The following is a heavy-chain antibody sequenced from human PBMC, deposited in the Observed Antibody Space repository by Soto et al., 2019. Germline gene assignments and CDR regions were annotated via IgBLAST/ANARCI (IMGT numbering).Heavy chain of an antibody. D-gene: IGHD5-18*01. J-gene: IGHJ4*02. V-gene: IGHV3-23*01. CDR3: AKDGRGVIQLWQH. CDR1: GFTFSSYA. Sequence: GGSLRLSCAASGFTFSSYAMSWVRQAPGKGLEWVSAIRGSGGSTYYADSVKGRFTISRDNSKNTLYLQMNSLRAEDTAVYYCAKDGRGVIQLWQHWGQGTLVTSPQ. CDR2: IRGSGGST.